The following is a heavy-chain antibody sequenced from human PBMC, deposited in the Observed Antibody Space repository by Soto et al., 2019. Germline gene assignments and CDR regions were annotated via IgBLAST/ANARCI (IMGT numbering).Heavy chain of an antibody. CDR3: ARAGFWSGYYTDYYGMDV. Sequence: SETLSLTCTVSGGSISSGDYYWSWIRQPPGKGLEWIGYICYSGSTYYNPSLKSRVTISVDTSKNQFSLKLSSVTAADTAVYYCARAGFWSGYYTDYYGMDVWGQGTTVTVSS. J-gene: IGHJ6*02. CDR1: GGSISSGDYY. CDR2: ICYSGST. D-gene: IGHD3-3*01. V-gene: IGHV4-30-4*01.